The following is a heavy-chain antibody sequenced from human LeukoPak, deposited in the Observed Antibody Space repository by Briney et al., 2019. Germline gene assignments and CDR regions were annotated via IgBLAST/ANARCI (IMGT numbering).Heavy chain of an antibody. CDR2: ISSSSSYI. Sequence: GGSLRLSCAASGFTFSSYSMNWVRQAPGKGLEWVSSISSSSSYIYYADSVKGRFTIPRDNAKNSLYLQMNSLRAEDTAVYYCAREGTNYDFWSGYTYYFDYWGQGTLVTVSS. J-gene: IGHJ4*02. CDR1: GFTFSSYS. D-gene: IGHD3-3*01. CDR3: AREGTNYDFWSGYTYYFDY. V-gene: IGHV3-21*01.